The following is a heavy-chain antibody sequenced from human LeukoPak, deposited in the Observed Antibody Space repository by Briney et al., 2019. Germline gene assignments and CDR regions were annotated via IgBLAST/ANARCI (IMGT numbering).Heavy chain of an antibody. CDR1: VLTVGGNC. J-gene: IGHJ1*01. CDR2: IYTGGNT. CDR3: ATVAVEGREFFQH. V-gene: IGHV3-66*02. D-gene: IGHD6-19*01. Sequence: GGSLRLSCTASVLTVGGNCMTWVRQAPGKGLEWVSLIYTGGNTYYAGSVRGRFTISRDISKNTLYLQMSSLRTDDTAIYYCATVAVEGREFFQHWGQGTLVTVSS.